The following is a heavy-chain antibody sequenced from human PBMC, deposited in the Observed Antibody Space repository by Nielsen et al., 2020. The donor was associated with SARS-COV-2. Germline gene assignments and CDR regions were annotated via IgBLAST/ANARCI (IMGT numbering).Heavy chain of an antibody. V-gene: IGHV3-30-3*01. CDR2: ISHDGSKK. CDR3: ARDGVAVAGTVFFDYYFYGLDV. J-gene: IGHJ6*02. Sequence: WIRQPPGKGLEWVAVISHDGSKKYFADSVQGRFTISRDNSKNTLNVQMSGLRTEDTAVHYCARDGVAVAGTVFFDYYFYGLDVWGQGTTVTVSS. D-gene: IGHD6-19*01.